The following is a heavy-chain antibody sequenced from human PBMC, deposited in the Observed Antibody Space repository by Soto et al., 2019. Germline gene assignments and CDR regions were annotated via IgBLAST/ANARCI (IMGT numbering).Heavy chain of an antibody. CDR3: SRSVEGHFDY. V-gene: IGHV3-48*02. CDR1: GFKFSIYS. CDR2: ITSDTKTI. Sequence: EVQLVESGGALVEPGGSLRLSCAASGFKFSIYSMNWVRQAPGKGLEWSAYITSDTKTIKYGDSVKGRFTISRDNAKNLVNLQMNSLSDEDTAVYYCSRSVEGHFDYWGQGTVVTVSS. J-gene: IGHJ4*02. D-gene: IGHD6-19*01.